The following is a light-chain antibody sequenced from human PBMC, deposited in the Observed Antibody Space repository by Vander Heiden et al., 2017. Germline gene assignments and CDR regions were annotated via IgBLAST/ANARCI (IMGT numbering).Light chain of an antibody. CDR3: QSYDSSLSGSVV. V-gene: IGLV1-40*01. Sequence: QSVLTRPPSVSGAPGQRVTISCPGSSSNIGAGYDVPWYQQLPATAPKLLIYGNSNRPSGVPDRFSGSKSGTSASLAITGLQAEDEADYYCQSYDSSLSGSVVFGGGTKLTGL. CDR1: SSNIGAGYD. J-gene: IGLJ2*01. CDR2: GNS.